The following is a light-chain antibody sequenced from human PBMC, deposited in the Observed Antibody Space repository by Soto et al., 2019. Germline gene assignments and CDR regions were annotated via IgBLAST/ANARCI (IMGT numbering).Light chain of an antibody. V-gene: IGKV3-15*01. CDR2: GAS. Sequence: EIVMTQSPATLSVSPGERATLSCRASQSVSSNLAWYQQKPGQAPRLLIYGASTRSTGIPARFSGSGSGTEITLTIRNLQSEDFADYCCQHYNNWYCFGQGTKMEIK. CDR1: QSVSSN. J-gene: IGKJ2*03. CDR3: QHYNNWYC.